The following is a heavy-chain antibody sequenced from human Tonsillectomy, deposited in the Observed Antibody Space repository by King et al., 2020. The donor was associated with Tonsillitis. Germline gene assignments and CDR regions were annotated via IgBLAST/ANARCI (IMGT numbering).Heavy chain of an antibody. Sequence: QLQESGPGLVKPSQTLSLTCTVSGGSISSGTYYWNWIRQPAGKRLEWIGRIYTSGNTNYNPPLKSRVTISVDTSNNQFSLKLSSVTAADTAVYYCAREGRLGHYYYYYYMDVWGKGTTVTVSS. V-gene: IGHV4-61*02. CDR2: IYTSGNT. J-gene: IGHJ6*03. CDR1: GGSISSGTYY. D-gene: IGHD3-10*01. CDR3: AREGRLGHYYYYYYMDV.